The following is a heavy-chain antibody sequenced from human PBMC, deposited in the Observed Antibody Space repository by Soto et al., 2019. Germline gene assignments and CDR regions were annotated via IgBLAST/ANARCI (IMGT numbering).Heavy chain of an antibody. Sequence: EVQLLESGGGLVQPGGSLRLSCAASGFTFSSYAMSWVRQAPGKGLEWVSAISGSGGSTYYADSVKGRFTISRDNSKNTLYPQMNSLRAEDTAVYYCANLNWNGGNWFDPWGQGTLVTVSS. CDR1: GFTFSSYA. V-gene: IGHV3-23*01. CDR3: ANLNWNGGNWFDP. J-gene: IGHJ5*02. D-gene: IGHD1-1*01. CDR2: ISGSGGST.